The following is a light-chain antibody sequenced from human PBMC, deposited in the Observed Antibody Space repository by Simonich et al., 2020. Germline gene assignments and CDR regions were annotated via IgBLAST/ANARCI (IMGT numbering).Light chain of an antibody. CDR3: QQFNSYPLT. J-gene: IGKJ4*01. CDR2: DAS. CDR1: QGISNS. V-gene: IGKV1-13*02. Sequence: QMPQSPSSLSASVGDRVTLTCRASQGISNSLAWYQQKQGKAPKLLIYDASSLESGVPSRFSGSGAWTDFTLTISSLHPEDFATYYCQQFNSYPLTFGGGTKVEIK.